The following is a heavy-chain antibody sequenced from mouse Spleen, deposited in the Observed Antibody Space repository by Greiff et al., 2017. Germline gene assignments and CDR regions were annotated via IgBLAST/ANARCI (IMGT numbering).Heavy chain of an antibody. CDR3: ARHLHSTMDY. D-gene: IGHD1-2*01. V-gene: IGHV5-12*02. CDR2: ISNGGGST. CDR1: GFTFSDYY. Sequence: EVKLMESGGGLVQPGGSLKLSCATSGFTFSDYYMYWVRQTPEKRLEWVAYISNGGGSTYYPDTVKGRFTISRDNAKNTLYLQMSRLKSEDTAMYYCARHLHSTMDYWGQGTSVTVSS. J-gene: IGHJ4*01.